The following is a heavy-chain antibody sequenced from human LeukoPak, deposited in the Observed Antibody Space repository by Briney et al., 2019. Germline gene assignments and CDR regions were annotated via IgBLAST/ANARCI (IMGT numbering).Heavy chain of an antibody. CDR1: GFTFSSYG. CDR3: AKDLEQLLVQGDAFDI. Sequence: GGSLRLSCAASGFTFSSYGMHWVRQAPGKGLEWVAFIRYDGSNKYYADSVKGRFTISRDNSKNTLYLQMNSLRAEDTAVYYCAKDLEQLLVQGDAFDIWGQGTMVTVSS. V-gene: IGHV3-30*02. D-gene: IGHD6-19*01. J-gene: IGHJ3*02. CDR2: IRYDGSNK.